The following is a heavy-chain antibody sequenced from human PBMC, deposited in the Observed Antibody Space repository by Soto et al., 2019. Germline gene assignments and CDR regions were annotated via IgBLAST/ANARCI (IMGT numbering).Heavy chain of an antibody. J-gene: IGHJ4*02. V-gene: IGHV3-23*01. D-gene: IGHD3-10*01. CDR1: GFTFSNYA. CDR2: VSGSGGST. Sequence: GGSLRLSCAASGFTFSNYAMSWVRQAPGKGLEWVSAVSGSGGSTFYADSVKGRFTISRDNSKNTLYLQMNSLRAEDTAVYYCAKRLVPAPVDYWGQGTLVTVS. CDR3: AKRLVPAPVDY.